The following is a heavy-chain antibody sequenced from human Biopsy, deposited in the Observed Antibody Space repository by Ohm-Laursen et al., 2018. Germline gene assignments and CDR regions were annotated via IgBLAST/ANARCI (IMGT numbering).Heavy chain of an antibody. J-gene: IGHJ2*01. D-gene: IGHD3-22*01. CDR3: ARGVPHYDGSGFPLAGYWYFDL. CDR1: GGSISSDY. CDR2: ISYSGTT. V-gene: IGHV4-31*01. Sequence: TLSLTCTVSGGSISSDYWSWSRQHPGKGLEWIGLISYSGTTFYNQSLESLLTISIDTSKNHFSLNLRSVTAADTAVYYCARGVPHYDGSGFPLAGYWYFDLWGRGTLVTVSS.